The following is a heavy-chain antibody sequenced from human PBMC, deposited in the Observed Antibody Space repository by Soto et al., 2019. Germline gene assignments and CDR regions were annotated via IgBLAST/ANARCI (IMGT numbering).Heavy chain of an antibody. J-gene: IGHJ4*02. D-gene: IGHD2-21*02. CDR2: IYYSGRT. Sequence: PAETLSLTCIVSGESISSISYYWGWIRQPPGKGLEWIGRIYYSGRTYYNPSFKSRVTISIDTSKNQFSLKLSSVTATDKAVYYCARQRTTVVTQAYFDXWGQGALVTVS. CDR1: GESISSISYY. V-gene: IGHV4-39*01. CDR3: ARQRTTVVTQAYFDX.